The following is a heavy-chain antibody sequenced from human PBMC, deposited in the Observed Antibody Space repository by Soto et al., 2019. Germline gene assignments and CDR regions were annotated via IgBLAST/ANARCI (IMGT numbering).Heavy chain of an antibody. CDR3: ARAYVDYYDSSGGFDP. D-gene: IGHD3-22*01. J-gene: IGHJ5*02. CDR1: GGSISSYY. CDR2: IHYSGST. V-gene: IGHV4-59*12. Sequence: SETLSLTCTVSGGSISSYYWSWIRQPPGKGLEYIGYIHYSGSTNYNPSLKSRVTISIDTSKTQFSLKLSSVTAADTAVYYCARAYVDYYDSSGGFDPWGQGTLVTVSS.